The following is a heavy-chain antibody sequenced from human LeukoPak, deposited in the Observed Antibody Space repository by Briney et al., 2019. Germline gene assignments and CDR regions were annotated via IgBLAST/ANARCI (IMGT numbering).Heavy chain of an antibody. CDR1: GYSLTTYS. D-gene: IGHD2-8*01. V-gene: IGHV7-4-1*02. CDR2: INTNTGNP. CDR3: ARQTNNVGAFDI. Sequence: ASVKVSCKPSGYSLTTYSINWVRQAPGQGVEWMGWINTNTGNPTYAPDLTGRFVFSLDTSVSTAYLQISSLKAEDTAMYYCARQTNNVGAFDIWGQGTMVTVSS. J-gene: IGHJ3*02.